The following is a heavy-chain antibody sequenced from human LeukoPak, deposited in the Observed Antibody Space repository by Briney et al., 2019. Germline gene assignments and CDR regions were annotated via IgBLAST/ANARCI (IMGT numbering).Heavy chain of an antibody. CDR1: GGSMNQYY. J-gene: IGHJ6*03. D-gene: IGHD6-13*01. CDR3: ARAAGSSPHYYMDV. Sequence: PSETLSLTCTVSGGSMNQYYWSWIRQPAGRGLEWIGRIYSSGNTFYKASLKSRVTMSVDTSNNQFFLKLTSVTAADTAVYYCARAAGSSPHYYMDVWGKGTTVTVSS. V-gene: IGHV4-4*07. CDR2: IYSSGNT.